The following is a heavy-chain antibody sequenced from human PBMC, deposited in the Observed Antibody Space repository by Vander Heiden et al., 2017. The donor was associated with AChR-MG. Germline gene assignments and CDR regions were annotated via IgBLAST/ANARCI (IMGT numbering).Heavy chain of an antibody. V-gene: IGHV3-30-3*01. CDR2: IASDGSEE. Sequence: QVQLVESGGGVVQPGRSLRLSCAASGITFSRYSMHWVRQAPGKGLEWVAVIASDGSEEYYADSVKGRFTISRDNSKNTLSLQMNSLRAEDTAVYYCATCGCTGWAYYFDYWGRGTLVTVSS. CDR3: ATCGCTGWAYYFDY. J-gene: IGHJ4*02. CDR1: GITFSRYS. D-gene: IGHD6-19*01.